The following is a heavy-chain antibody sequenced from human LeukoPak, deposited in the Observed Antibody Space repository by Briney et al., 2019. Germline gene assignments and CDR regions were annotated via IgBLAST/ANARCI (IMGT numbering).Heavy chain of an antibody. CDR1: GFTFSSYA. CDR2: ISYDGSNK. J-gene: IGHJ4*02. CDR3: ARTSWFGELDYFDY. V-gene: IGHV3-30*04. Sequence: GRSLRLSCAASGFTFSSYAMHWVRQAPGKGLEWVAVISYDGSNKYYADSVKGRFTISRDNSKNTLYLQMNSLRAEDMAVYYCARTSWFGELDYFDYWGQGTLVTVSS. D-gene: IGHD3-10*01.